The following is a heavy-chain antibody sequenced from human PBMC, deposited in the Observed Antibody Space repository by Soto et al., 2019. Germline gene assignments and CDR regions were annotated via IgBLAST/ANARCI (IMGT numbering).Heavy chain of an antibody. J-gene: IGHJ4*02. CDR3: ERAGYSYGLGYYYDH. CDR1: GGSISRYY. Sequence: ASETLSLTCTVSGGSISRYYWSWIRQPPGKGLDWIGYIYYDGSTNYSPSLKSRVTISLDTSKNQFSLRLSSVTAADTAVYYCERAGYSYGLGYYYDHWGQGTLVTVSS. CDR2: IYYDGST. V-gene: IGHV4-59*01. D-gene: IGHD5-18*01.